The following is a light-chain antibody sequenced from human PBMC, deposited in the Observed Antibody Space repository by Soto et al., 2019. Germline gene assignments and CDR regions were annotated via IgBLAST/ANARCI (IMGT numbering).Light chain of an antibody. Sequence: QSVLTQPASVSGSPGQSVTISCTGSSSDVGDYDLVSWYQQHPDKAPILLIYEDAKRPSGVSNRFSGSKSGNTASLTISGLQTEFEVDYYCCSYEGSRPFFGGGTQLTVL. CDR1: SSDVGDYDL. J-gene: IGLJ7*01. CDR3: CSYEGSRPF. V-gene: IGLV2-23*01. CDR2: EDA.